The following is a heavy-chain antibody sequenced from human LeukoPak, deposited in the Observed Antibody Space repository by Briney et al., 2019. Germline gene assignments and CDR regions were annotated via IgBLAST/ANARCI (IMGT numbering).Heavy chain of an antibody. D-gene: IGHD6-19*01. V-gene: IGHV1-2*02. CDR3: ARERGIAVAGTSRGSDY. J-gene: IGHJ4*02. Sequence: PKASVKVSCKASGYTFTGYYMHWLRQAPGQGLEWMGWINPNSGGTNYAQKFQGRVTMTRDTSISTAYMELSRLRSDDTAVYYCARERGIAVAGTSRGSDYWGQGTLVTVSS. CDR2: INPNSGGT. CDR1: GYTFTGYY.